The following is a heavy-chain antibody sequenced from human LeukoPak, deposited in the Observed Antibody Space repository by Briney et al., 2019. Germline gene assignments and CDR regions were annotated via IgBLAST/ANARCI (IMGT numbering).Heavy chain of an antibody. CDR1: GFTFSSYG. CDR2: ISYDGSNK. CDR3: AKDLIWFGQFPLDY. D-gene: IGHD3-10*01. J-gene: IGHJ4*02. V-gene: IGHV3-30*18. Sequence: GGSLRLSCAASGFTFSSYGMHWVRQAPGKGLEWVAVISYDGSNKYYADSVKGRFTISRDNSKNTLYLQMNSLRAEDTAVYYCAKDLIWFGQFPLDYWGQGTLVTVSS.